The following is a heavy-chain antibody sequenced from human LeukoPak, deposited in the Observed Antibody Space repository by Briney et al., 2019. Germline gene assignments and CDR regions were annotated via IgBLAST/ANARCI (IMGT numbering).Heavy chain of an antibody. J-gene: IGHJ3*02. CDR3: RRKDSLYSTSWADAFDI. Sequence: GGSLRLSCAASGFTFSSYEMNWVRQAPGKGLEWVSYISSSGSTIYYADSVKGRFTISRDNAKNSLYLQMNIMRAEDTAGYSFRRKDSLYSTSWADAFDIWGQGQWSPSLQ. D-gene: IGHD6-13*01. CDR1: GFTFSSYE. V-gene: IGHV3-48*03. CDR2: ISSSGSTI.